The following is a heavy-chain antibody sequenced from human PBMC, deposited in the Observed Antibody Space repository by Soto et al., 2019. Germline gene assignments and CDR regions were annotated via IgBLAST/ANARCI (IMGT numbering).Heavy chain of an antibody. CDR1: GGSVSSGNYY. J-gene: IGHJ4*02. D-gene: IGHD1-26*01. CDR2: IYYTGST. Sequence: PSETLSLTCTVSGGSVSSGNYYWNWIRQPPGKGLEWIAFIYYTGSTNYNPSLKSRVTISVDTSKNQFSLRLRSVTAADTAVYYCAREGIVGATTFDYWGQGTLVTVSS. V-gene: IGHV4-61*01. CDR3: AREGIVGATTFDY.